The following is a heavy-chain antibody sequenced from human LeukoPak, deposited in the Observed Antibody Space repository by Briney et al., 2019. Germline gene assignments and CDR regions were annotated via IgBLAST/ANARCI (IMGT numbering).Heavy chain of an antibody. Sequence: GGSLRLSCTVSGFTFSSNAMHWVRQAPGKGLEWVAVISYDGSNRDYADSLRGRFTISRDNSKNTLNLQMKSLRTEDTAVYYCARGTEDDLRSGFDYWGQGTLVTVSS. CDR2: ISYDGSNR. CDR3: ARGTEDDLRSGFDY. CDR1: GFTFSSNA. V-gene: IGHV3-30-3*01. D-gene: IGHD3-3*01. J-gene: IGHJ4*02.